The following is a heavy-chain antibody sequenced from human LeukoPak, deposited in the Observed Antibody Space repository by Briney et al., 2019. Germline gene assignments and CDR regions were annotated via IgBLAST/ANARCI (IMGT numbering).Heavy chain of an antibody. D-gene: IGHD6-13*01. CDR2: IYTSGST. V-gene: IGHV4-4*07. Sequence: SETLSLTCTVSGGSISSYYWSWIRQPAGKGLEWIGRIYTSGSTNYNPSLKSRVTMSVDTSKNQFFLKLSSETAADTAVYYCARGSSSWYGEYYYGMDVWGQGTTVTVSS. J-gene: IGHJ6*02. CDR1: GGSISSYY. CDR3: ARGSSSWYGEYYYGMDV.